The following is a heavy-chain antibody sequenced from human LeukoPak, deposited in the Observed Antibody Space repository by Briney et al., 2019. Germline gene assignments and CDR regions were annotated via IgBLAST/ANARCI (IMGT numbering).Heavy chain of an antibody. Sequence: PSETLSLTCTVSGGSISSSSYYWGWIRQPPGKGLECIGSIYYSGRNYYNPSLKSRVTISVGTSKNQFSLKLSSVTAADTAVYYCARVQYSSSVDSWGQGTLVTVSS. CDR2: IYYSGRN. CDR3: ARVQYSSSVDS. D-gene: IGHD6-6*01. V-gene: IGHV4-39*07. CDR1: GGSISSSSYY. J-gene: IGHJ4*02.